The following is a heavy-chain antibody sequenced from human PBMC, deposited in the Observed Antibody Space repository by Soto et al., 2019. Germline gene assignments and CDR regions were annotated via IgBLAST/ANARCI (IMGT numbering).Heavy chain of an antibody. J-gene: IGHJ6*02. CDR2: IDPIYSYT. V-gene: IGHV5-10-1*01. CDR3: ERHPPRYSYHGMGV. CDR1: GYTFTNYW. Sequence: PGESLKISCKGSGYTFTNYWITWVRQMPVKGLEFMGSIDPIYSYTNCSPSFQGHVTISACSSISAAYLQLISLKASYTAMYYFERHPPRYSYHGMGVWGQGTTVTVSS.